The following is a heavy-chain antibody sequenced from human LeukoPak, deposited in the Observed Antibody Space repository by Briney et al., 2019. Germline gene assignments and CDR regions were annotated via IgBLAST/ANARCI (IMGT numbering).Heavy chain of an antibody. CDR2: VYYSGST. Sequence: SSETLSLTCTVSGGSISSYYWTWIRQPPGKGLEWIGYVYYSGSTNYNPSLKSRVTISVDTSKNQFSLKPSSVTAADTAVYYCARRGGTTYDYWGQGTLVTVSS. CDR3: ARRGGTTYDY. J-gene: IGHJ4*02. D-gene: IGHD1-1*01. CDR1: GGSISSYY. V-gene: IGHV4-59*08.